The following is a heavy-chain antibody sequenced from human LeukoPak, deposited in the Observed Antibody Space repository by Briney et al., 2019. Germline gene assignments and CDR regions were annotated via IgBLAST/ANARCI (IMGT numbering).Heavy chain of an antibody. CDR3: ASTYYDFWSGYP. CDR1: GFIFSSNA. J-gene: IGHJ5*02. Sequence: GGSLRLSCAASGFIFSSNAMYWVRQAPGKGLEWVSYISSSSSTIYYADCVKGRFTISRDNAKNSLYLQMNSLRDEDTAVYYCASTYYDFWSGYPWGQGTLVTVS. CDR2: ISSSSSTI. V-gene: IGHV3-48*02. D-gene: IGHD3-3*01.